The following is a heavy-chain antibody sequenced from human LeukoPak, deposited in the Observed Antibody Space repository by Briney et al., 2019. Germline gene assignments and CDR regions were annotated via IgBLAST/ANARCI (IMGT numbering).Heavy chain of an antibody. CDR2: IYYSGST. CDR1: GGSISSSSYY. CDR3: ARHHTWSGSSYYYYYYMDV. D-gene: IGHD1-26*01. Sequence: SETLSLTCTVSGGSISSSSYYWGWIRQPPGKGLEWIGSIYYSGSTYYNPSLKSRVTISVDTSKNQFSLKLSSVTAADTAVYYCARHHTWSGSSYYYYYYMDVWGKGTTVTISS. V-gene: IGHV4-39*01. J-gene: IGHJ6*03.